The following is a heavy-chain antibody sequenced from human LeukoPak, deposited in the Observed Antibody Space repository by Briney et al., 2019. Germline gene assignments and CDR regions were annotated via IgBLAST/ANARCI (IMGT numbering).Heavy chain of an antibody. D-gene: IGHD3-22*01. CDR3: ARDRHYYDSSGYLFDY. CDR2: IKQDGSEK. CDR1: GFTFSSYW. V-gene: IGHV3-7*01. J-gene: IGHJ4*02. Sequence: GGSLRLSCAASGFTFSSYWMSWVRQAPGKGLEWVANIKQDGSEKYYVDSVKGRFTISRDNAKNSLYLQMNSLRAEDTAVYYCARDRHYYDSSGYLFDYWGQGTLVTVSS.